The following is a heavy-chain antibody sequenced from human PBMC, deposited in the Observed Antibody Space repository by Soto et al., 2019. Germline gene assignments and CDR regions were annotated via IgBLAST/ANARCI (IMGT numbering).Heavy chain of an antibody. Sequence: EVQVLESGGGLVQPGGSLRLSCEASGITFSNYMMTWIRQAPGKGLEWVSTITAGGDGTYYADSVKGRFTMSRETSKNTLYLQMNSLRAEDTAVYYCAPHVYCSGGSCQYDAFAIRGQGKMVTVSS. CDR3: APHVYCSGGSCQYDAFAI. CDR1: GITFSNYM. V-gene: IGHV3-23*01. J-gene: IGHJ3*02. CDR2: ITAGGDGT. D-gene: IGHD2-15*01.